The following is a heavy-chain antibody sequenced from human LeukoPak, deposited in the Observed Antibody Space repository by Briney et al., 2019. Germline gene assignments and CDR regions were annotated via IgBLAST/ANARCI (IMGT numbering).Heavy chain of an antibody. CDR2: INHSGRT. D-gene: IGHD3-3*01. CDR3: ARGLYDFWSGYYIAWFDP. V-gene: IGHV4-34*01. Sequence: SETLSLTCAVYGGSFSCYYWSWILQPPGKGLEWIGEINHSGRTNYNPSLKRRVTISVDTCKNQFSLKLSSVTAADTAVYYCARGLYDFWSGYYIAWFDPWGQGTLVTVSS. J-gene: IGHJ5*02. CDR1: GGSFSCYY.